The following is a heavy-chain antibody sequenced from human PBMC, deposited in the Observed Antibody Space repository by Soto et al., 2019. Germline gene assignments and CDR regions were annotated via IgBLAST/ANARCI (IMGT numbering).Heavy chain of an antibody. Sequence: RLSCAASGFTFRSFTMNWVRQAPGKGLEWVSTISSNSAYIYYTDALRGRFTISRDNAKNSPHLQMNSLRAEDTAVYYCTRDASRDSSARGWFDPWGPGTLVTVSS. CDR2: ISSNSAYI. CDR3: TRDASRDSSARGWFDP. D-gene: IGHD6-13*01. CDR1: GFTFRSFT. J-gene: IGHJ5*02. V-gene: IGHV3-21*01.